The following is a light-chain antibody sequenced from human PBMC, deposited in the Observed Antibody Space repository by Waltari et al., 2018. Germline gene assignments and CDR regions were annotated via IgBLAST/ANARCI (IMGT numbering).Light chain of an antibody. J-gene: IGLJ2*01. Sequence: QSALTQPAPVSGSPGQSITISCPGTSRDIGGYNYVSWYQQHPGKAPKLMIYEVSNRPSGVSNRFSGSKSGNTASLTISGLQAEDEADYYCSSYTSSSTLLFGGGTKLTVL. V-gene: IGLV2-14*01. CDR1: SRDIGGYNY. CDR2: EVS. CDR3: SSYTSSSTLL.